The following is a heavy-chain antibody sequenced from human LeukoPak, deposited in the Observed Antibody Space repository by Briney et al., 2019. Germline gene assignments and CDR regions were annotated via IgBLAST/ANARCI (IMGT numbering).Heavy chain of an antibody. CDR2: IRSKTFGGTT. CDR3: TRDRDVLRYFAYYFDY. V-gene: IGHV3-49*04. CDR1: GFTFGAYA. Sequence: PGGSLRLSCTASGFTFGAYAMSWVRQAPGKGLEWVGFIRSKTFGGTTEYAASVKGRFTISRDDSKSIAYPQMSSLKTEDTAVYFCTRDRDVLRYFAYYFDYWGQGTLVTVSS. D-gene: IGHD3-9*01. J-gene: IGHJ4*02.